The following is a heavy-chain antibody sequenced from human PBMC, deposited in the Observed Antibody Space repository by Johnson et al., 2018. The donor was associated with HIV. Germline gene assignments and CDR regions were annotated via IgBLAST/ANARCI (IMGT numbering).Heavy chain of an antibody. CDR2: ISYDGSNK. CDR3: ARDEWSRSSGDAFDI. V-gene: IGHV3-30*04. D-gene: IGHD6-6*01. J-gene: IGHJ3*02. CDR1: GFTFRSYA. Sequence: QVQLVESGGGVVQPGRSLRLSCVASGFTFRSYAMHWVRQAPGKGLEWVAVISYDGSNKYYADSVQGRFTISRDNSKNTLYLPMNSLRPEDTAVYYCARDEWSRSSGDAFDIWGQGTMVTVSS.